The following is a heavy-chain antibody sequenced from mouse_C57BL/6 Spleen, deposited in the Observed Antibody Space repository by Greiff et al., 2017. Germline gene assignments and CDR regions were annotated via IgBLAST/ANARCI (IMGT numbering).Heavy chain of an antibody. J-gene: IGHJ1*03. Sequence: QVQLKQPGAELVRPGSSVKLSCKASGYTFTSYWMHWVKQRPIQGLEWIGNIDPSDSETHYNQKFKDKATLTVDKSSSTAYMQLSSLTSEDSAVYYCARGHGSSYGYFDVWGTGTTVTVSS. D-gene: IGHD1-1*01. CDR3: ARGHGSSYGYFDV. V-gene: IGHV1-52*01. CDR1: GYTFTSYW. CDR2: IDPSDSET.